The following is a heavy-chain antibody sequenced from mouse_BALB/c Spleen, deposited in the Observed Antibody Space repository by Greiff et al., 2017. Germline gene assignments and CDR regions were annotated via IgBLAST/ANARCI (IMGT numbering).Heavy chain of an antibody. J-gene: IGHJ4*01. Sequence: VQLQQPGAELVRPGASVKLSCKASGYTFTSYWLNWVKQRPGQGLEWIGNIYPSDSYTNYHQKFKDKATLTVDKSSSTAYMQLSSPTSEDSAVYYCTRGEITTAYYAMDYWGQGTSVTVSS. D-gene: IGHD2-4*01. CDR2: IYPSDSYT. CDR1: GYTFTSYW. V-gene: IGHV1-69*02. CDR3: TRGEITTAYYAMDY.